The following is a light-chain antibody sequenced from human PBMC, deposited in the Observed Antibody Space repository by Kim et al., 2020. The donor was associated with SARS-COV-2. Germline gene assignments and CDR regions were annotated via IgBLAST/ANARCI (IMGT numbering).Light chain of an antibody. CDR1: NVGRRR. CDR2: FVS. V-gene: IGLV3-21*01. Sequence: VAHGHRARISCGGDNVGRRRVHWYQQKSGQAPGLVICFVSHRPSGIPDRFSASNSGNTATLIISRGEAGDEADYYCQVWESSRDRVFGGGTKLTVL. J-gene: IGLJ2*01. CDR3: QVWESSRDRV.